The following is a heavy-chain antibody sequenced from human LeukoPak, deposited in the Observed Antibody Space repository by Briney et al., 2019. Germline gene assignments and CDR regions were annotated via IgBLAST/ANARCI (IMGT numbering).Heavy chain of an antibody. D-gene: IGHD3-10*01. Sequence: ASVKVSCKAFGGTFSSYAVSWVRQAPGQGLEWMGGIIPIFGTTNYAQKFQGRVTITADERTSKAYMELNSLRSDDSAVYYCAGGGITMVRGVINPPAGYWGQGTLVTVSS. CDR1: GGTFSSYA. CDR2: IIPIFGTT. CDR3: AGGGITMVRGVINPPAGY. J-gene: IGHJ4*02. V-gene: IGHV1-69*01.